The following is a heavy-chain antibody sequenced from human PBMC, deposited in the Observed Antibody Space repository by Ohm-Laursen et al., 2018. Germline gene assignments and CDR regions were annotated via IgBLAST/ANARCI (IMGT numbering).Heavy chain of an antibody. J-gene: IGHJ4*02. CDR1: GYTFTGYY. D-gene: IGHD4-23*01. CDR2: INPNSGGT. Sequence: SVKVSCKAFGYTFTGYYMHWVRQAPGQGLEWMGWINPNSGGTNYAQKFQGKVTMTRDTSISTGYMELSTLRSDDTAVYYCARGPYGGNSEVRYWGQGTLVTVSS. V-gene: IGHV1-2*02. CDR3: ARGPYGGNSEVRY.